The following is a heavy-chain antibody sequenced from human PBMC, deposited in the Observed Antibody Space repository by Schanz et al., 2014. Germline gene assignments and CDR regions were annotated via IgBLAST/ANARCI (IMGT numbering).Heavy chain of an antibody. Sequence: VQLVESGGGVVQPGGSLRLSCAASGFIFSNYGMHWVRQAPGKGLEWVSYISGTTTYTNYADSVKGRFTISRDNAKNSLYLQMNSLRAEDTAVYYCAKQIHYDILTVTRNWGQGTLVTVSS. CDR1: GFIFSNYG. V-gene: IGHV3-21*05. CDR2: ISGTTTYT. D-gene: IGHD3-9*01. CDR3: AKQIHYDILTVTRN. J-gene: IGHJ4*02.